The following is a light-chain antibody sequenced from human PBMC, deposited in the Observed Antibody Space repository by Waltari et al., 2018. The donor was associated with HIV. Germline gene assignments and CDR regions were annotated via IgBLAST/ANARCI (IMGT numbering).Light chain of an antibody. J-gene: IGLJ6*01. CDR2: DVT. V-gene: IGLV2-11*01. CDR3: SSYAGSGNLLL. CDR1: SRDIGIYNY. Sequence: QSALTQPRSVSGSPGHSVTISCTGTSRDIGIYNYVSWYQQHPGKAPKLLISDVTRRPSGVPDRFSGSKSGNTASLTISGLQAEDEADYYCSSYAGSGNLLLFGGGTKVTVL.